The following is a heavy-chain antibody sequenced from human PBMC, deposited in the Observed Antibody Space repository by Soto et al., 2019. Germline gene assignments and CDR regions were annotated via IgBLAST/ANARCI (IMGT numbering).Heavy chain of an antibody. Sequence: PSETLSLTCAVYGGSFSGYYWSGVRQPPGKGLEWIAEINHSGSTNYNPSLKSRVTISVDTSKNYFSLKLSFVTAADTAVYYCARALPVSRYCISIDCPRSGMDVWGQGTTVTVSS. CDR1: GGSFSGYY. CDR2: INHSGST. J-gene: IGHJ6*02. D-gene: IGHD2-2*01. CDR3: ARALPVSRYCISIDCPRSGMDV. V-gene: IGHV4-34*01.